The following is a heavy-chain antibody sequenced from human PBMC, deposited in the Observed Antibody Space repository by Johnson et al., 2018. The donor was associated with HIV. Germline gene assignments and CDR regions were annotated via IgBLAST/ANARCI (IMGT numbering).Heavy chain of an antibody. CDR3: ARVTPKRGGNDAFES. CDR2: ISYDGSDK. V-gene: IGHV3-30*14. CDR1: GFTFSSYA. J-gene: IGHJ3*02. Sequence: QVQLVESGGGVVQPGTSLRLSCTASGFTFSSYAMHWVRQAPGKGLEWVAVISYDGSDKYYADSVKGRCTISRDNSKNTLYLQMNSLRAEDTAVYYCARVTPKRGGNDAFESWGQGTMVTVSS. D-gene: IGHD3-16*01.